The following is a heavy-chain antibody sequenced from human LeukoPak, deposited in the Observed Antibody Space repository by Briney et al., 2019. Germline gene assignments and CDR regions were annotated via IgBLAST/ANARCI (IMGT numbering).Heavy chain of an antibody. Sequence: PGGSLRLSCAASGFTFSSYAMSWVRQAPGKGLEWVSAISGSGGSTYYADSVKGRFTISRDNSKNTLYLQMNSLRAEDTAVYYCXXXKPLAAAGHDWFDPWGQGTLVTVSS. CDR1: GFTFSSYA. V-gene: IGHV3-23*01. D-gene: IGHD6-13*01. CDR3: XXXKPLAAAGHDWFDP. CDR2: ISGSGGST. J-gene: IGHJ5*02.